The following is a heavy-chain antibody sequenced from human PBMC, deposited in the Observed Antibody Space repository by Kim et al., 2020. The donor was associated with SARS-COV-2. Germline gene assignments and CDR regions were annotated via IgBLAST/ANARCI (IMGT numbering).Heavy chain of an antibody. CDR2: IDPSDSYT. Sequence: GESLKISCKGSGYSFTSYWISWVRQMPGKGLEWMGRIDPSDSYTNYSPSFQGHVTISADKSISTAYLQWSSLKASDTAMYYCARRRSSGSYYKNYYGMDVWGQGTTVTVSS. CDR3: ARRRSSGSYYKNYYGMDV. CDR1: GYSFTSYW. J-gene: IGHJ6*02. V-gene: IGHV5-10-1*01. D-gene: IGHD3-10*01.